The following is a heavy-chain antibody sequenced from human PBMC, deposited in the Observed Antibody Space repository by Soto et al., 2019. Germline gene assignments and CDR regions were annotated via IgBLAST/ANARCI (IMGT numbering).Heavy chain of an antibody. CDR1: GYSFTSYW. J-gene: IGHJ3*02. Sequence: AETVKISCKGYGYSFTSYWIGWLRQMPGKGLEWMGIIYPGDSDTRYSPSFQGQVTISADKSISTAYLQWSSLKASDTAMYYCARHVDDSSGYYYVLEAFDIWGQGTMVTVSS. V-gene: IGHV5-51*01. CDR3: ARHVDDSSGYYYVLEAFDI. CDR2: IYPGDSDT. D-gene: IGHD3-22*01.